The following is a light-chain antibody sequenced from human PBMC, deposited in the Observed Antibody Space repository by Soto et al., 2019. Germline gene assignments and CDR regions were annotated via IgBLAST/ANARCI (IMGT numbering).Light chain of an antibody. CDR1: SRDVGGYNY. Sequence: SVLTQPASVSGSPGQSITISCTGTSRDVGGYNYVSWYQQYPGKAPKLIVYEVNNRPSGVSGRFSGSKSGNTASLTISGLLADDEADYYCSSYTSSTTYVFGTGTKVTVL. CDR3: SSYTSSTTYV. V-gene: IGLV2-14*01. CDR2: EVN. J-gene: IGLJ1*01.